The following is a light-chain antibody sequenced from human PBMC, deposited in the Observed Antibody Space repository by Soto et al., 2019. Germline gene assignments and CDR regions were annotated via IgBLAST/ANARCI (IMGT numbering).Light chain of an antibody. V-gene: IGKV1-5*01. CDR1: QSISGW. J-gene: IGKJ1*01. CDR3: QHYNIYPWT. Sequence: EIRITQSPSTLSGYVGDRVTITCRASQSISGWLAWYQQKPGKAPKLLIYDVSSLESGVPSRFSGSGSGTEFTLAISSLQPDDFATYYCQHYNIYPWTFGQGTKVDI. CDR2: DVS.